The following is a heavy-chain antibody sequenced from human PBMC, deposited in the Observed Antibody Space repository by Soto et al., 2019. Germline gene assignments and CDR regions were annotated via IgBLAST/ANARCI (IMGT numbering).Heavy chain of an antibody. J-gene: IGHJ3*02. CDR3: ARQRGPFDI. V-gene: IGHV4-39*01. Sequence: SETLSLTCTVSGGSISSSSYYWGWIRQPPGKGLEWIGSIYYSGSTYYNPSLKSRVTISVDTSKNQFSLKLSSVTAADTAVYYCARQRGPFDIWGQGTMVTVSS. CDR2: IYYSGST. CDR1: GGSISSSSYY.